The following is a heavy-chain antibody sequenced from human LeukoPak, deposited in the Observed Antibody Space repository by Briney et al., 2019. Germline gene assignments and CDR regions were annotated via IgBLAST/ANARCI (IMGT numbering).Heavy chain of an antibody. D-gene: IGHD3/OR15-3a*01. CDR2: IKLDGSEK. Sequence: PGGSLRLSCVASGFSFGKYWMSWVRQAPGKGLEWVANIKLDGSEKNYADSVKGRFTISRDNTKNSLYLLMNSLRAEDTAVFYCARDQYDTWSRRGNFDSWGQGTLVIVSS. CDR3: ARDQYDTWSRRGNFDS. CDR1: GFSFGKYW. V-gene: IGHV3-7*03. J-gene: IGHJ4*02.